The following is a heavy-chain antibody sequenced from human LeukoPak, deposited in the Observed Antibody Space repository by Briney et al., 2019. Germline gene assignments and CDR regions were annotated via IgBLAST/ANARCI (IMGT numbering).Heavy chain of an antibody. CDR2: ISSSSSYI. CDR1: GFTFSSYS. Sequence: GGSLRLSCAASGFTFSSYSMNWVRQAPGKGLEWVSSISSSSSYIYYADSVKGRFTISRDNAKNSLYRQKNSLRAEDTAVYYCPRAAHVDTARVGYWGQGTLVTVSS. CDR3: PRAAHVDTARVGY. D-gene: IGHD5-18*01. J-gene: IGHJ4*02. V-gene: IGHV3-21*01.